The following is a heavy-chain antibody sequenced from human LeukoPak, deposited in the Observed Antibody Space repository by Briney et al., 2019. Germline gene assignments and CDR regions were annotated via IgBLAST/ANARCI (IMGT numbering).Heavy chain of an antibody. CDR1: GYTFTSYD. CDR3: ASEVEMATIF. D-gene: IGHD5-24*01. V-gene: IGHV1-2*02. CDR2: INPNSGGT. J-gene: IGHJ4*02. Sequence: ASVKVSCKASGYTFTSYDINCVRQAPGQGLEWMGWINPNSGGTNYAQKFQGRVTMTRDTSISTAYMELSRLRSDDTAVYYCASEVEMATIFWGQGTLVTVSS.